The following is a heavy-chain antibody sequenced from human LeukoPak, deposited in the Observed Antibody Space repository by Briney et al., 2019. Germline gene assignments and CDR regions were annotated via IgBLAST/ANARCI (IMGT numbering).Heavy chain of an antibody. CDR3: ARLRGYDFWSGSEY. D-gene: IGHD3-3*01. CDR1: GFTFDDYG. V-gene: IGHV3-20*04. J-gene: IGHJ4*02. Sequence: PGGSLRLSCAASGFTFDDYGMSWVRQAPGKGLEWVSGLNWNGGSTGYADSVKGRFTISRDNAKNSLYLQMNSLRAEDTALYYCARLRGYDFWSGSEYWGQGTLVTVSS. CDR2: LNWNGGST.